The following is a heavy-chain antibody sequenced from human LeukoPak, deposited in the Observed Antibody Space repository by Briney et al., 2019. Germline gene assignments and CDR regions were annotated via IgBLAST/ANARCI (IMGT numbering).Heavy chain of an antibody. CDR3: AGGGSSSSWPFYY. CDR2: IHYSGST. CDR1: GGSISSYY. J-gene: IGHJ4*02. D-gene: IGHD6-13*01. V-gene: IGHV4-59*01. Sequence: SETLSLTCTVSGGSISSYYWSWIRQPPGKELEWIGYIHYSGSTNYNPSLTSRVTMSVDTSKNQFSLKLTSVTAADTAVYYCAGGGSSSSWPFYYWGQGTLVTVSS.